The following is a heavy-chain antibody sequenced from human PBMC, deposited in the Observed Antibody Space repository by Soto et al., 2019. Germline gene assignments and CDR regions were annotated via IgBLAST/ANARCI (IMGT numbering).Heavy chain of an antibody. CDR2: IYYSGST. CDR1: GGSISSGGYY. CDR3: AREVVLHPELPWVVVISYFDY. V-gene: IGHV4-31*03. D-gene: IGHD3-22*01. Sequence: SETLSLTCTVSGGSISSGGYYWSWIRQHPGKGLEWIGYIYYSGSTYYNPSLKSRVTISVDTSKNQFSLKLSSVTAADTAVYYCAREVVLHPELPWVVVISYFDYWGQGTLVTVSS. J-gene: IGHJ4*02.